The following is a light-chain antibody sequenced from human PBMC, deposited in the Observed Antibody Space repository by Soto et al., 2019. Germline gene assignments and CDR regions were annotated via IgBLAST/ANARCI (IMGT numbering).Light chain of an antibody. Sequence: DIQITQSPSALSASVGDRVTITCRARQRISSWLAWYQEKPGKAPRLLIYDASYLERGVPSRFSGSGSGTEFTLTIRDLQPDDLGTYYCQQYNNFWTFGPGTKVEI. V-gene: IGKV1-5*01. CDR1: QRISSW. CDR2: DAS. J-gene: IGKJ1*01. CDR3: QQYNNFWT.